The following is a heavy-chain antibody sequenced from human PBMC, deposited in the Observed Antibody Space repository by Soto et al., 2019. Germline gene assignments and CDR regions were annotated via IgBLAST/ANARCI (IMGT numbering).Heavy chain of an antibody. CDR2: IRAKANTYAT. J-gene: IGHJ4*02. D-gene: IGHD3-3*01. V-gene: IGHV3-73*01. CDR3: TRQWLLWGPFDY. Sequence: PGGSLRLSCAASGFTFSDSTIHWVRQASGKGLEWVGRIRAKANTYATSYGASVKGRFTISRDDSKNTAYLQMNSLNTEDTAVYYCTRQWLLWGPFDYWGQGSQVTVSS. CDR1: GFTFSDST.